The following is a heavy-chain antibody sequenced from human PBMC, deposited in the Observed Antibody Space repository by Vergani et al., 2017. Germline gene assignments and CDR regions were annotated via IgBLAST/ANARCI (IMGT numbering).Heavy chain of an antibody. D-gene: IGHD3-16*01. J-gene: IGHJ6*03. Sequence: QVQLQESGPGLVKPSQTLSLTCTVSGGSISSGSYYWSWIRQPAGKGLEWIGRIYTSGSTNYNPSLKSRVTMSVDTSKNQFSLKLSSVTAADTAVYYCARDTRLEGDYYYYYMDVWGKGTTVTVSS. CDR3: ARDTRLEGDYYYYYMDV. CDR2: IYTSGST. CDR1: GGSISSGSYY. V-gene: IGHV4-61*02.